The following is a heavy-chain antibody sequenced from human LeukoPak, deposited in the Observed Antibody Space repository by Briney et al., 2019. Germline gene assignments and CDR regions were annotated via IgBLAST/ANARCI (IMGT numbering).Heavy chain of an antibody. CDR2: INGDGSSS. CDR3: ARETSGSFPY. CDR1: GFTFSNYW. J-gene: IGHJ4*02. D-gene: IGHD2-15*01. V-gene: IGHV3-74*01. Sequence: GVSLRLSCTASGFTFSNYWMQWVRQVPGKGLVWVSRINGDGSSSSDADSVKGRFTISRDNSKNTLYLQMNNLSAEDTAVYYCARETSGSFPYWGQGTLVTVSS.